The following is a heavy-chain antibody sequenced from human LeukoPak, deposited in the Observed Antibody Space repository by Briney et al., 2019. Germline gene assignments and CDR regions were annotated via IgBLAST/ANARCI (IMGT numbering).Heavy chain of an antibody. CDR2: INPNSGGT. V-gene: IGHV1-2*02. CDR3: AREIAAAGPFDY. Sequence: GASVKVSCKASEYTFTGYYMHWVRQAPGQGLEWMGWINPNSGGTNYAQKFQGRVTMTRDTSISTAYMELSRLRSDDTAVYYCAREIAAAGPFDYWGQGTLVTVSS. J-gene: IGHJ4*02. CDR1: EYTFTGYY. D-gene: IGHD6-13*01.